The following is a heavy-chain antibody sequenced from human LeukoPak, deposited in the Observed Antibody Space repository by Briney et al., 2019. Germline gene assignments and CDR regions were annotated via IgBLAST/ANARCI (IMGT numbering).Heavy chain of an antibody. J-gene: IGHJ2*01. Sequence: SQTLSLTCTVSGGSISSGVYYWSWIRQHPGKGLEWIGYIHYTGSTSYNPSLKSRVTISVDTSKSQFSLNLSSVTAADTALYYCARDPATWYFDLWGRGTLVTVSS. CDR3: ARDPATWYFDL. CDR1: GGSISSGVYY. CDR2: IHYTGST. V-gene: IGHV4-31*03.